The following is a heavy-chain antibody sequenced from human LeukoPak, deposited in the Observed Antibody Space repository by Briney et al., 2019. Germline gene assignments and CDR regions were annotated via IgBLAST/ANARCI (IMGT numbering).Heavy chain of an antibody. CDR2: ISAYNGST. Sequence: GASVMVSCKASGYTFTSYGISWVRQAPGQGLEWMGWISAYNGSTNYAQKLQGRVTMTTDTSTSTAYMELRSLRSDDTAVYYCASSVRYPNHFDYWGQGTLVTVSS. V-gene: IGHV1-18*01. J-gene: IGHJ4*02. CDR3: ASSVRYPNHFDY. CDR1: GYTFTSYG. D-gene: IGHD1-1*01.